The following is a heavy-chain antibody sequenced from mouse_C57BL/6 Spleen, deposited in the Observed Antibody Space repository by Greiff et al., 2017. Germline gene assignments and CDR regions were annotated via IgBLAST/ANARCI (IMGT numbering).Heavy chain of an antibody. Sequence: QVQLQQPGAELVKPGASVKMSCKASGYTFTSYWITWVKQRPGQGLEWIGDIYPGSGSTNYNEKVQSKATLTVDTSSSTAYMQLSSLTSEDSAVYYCARLTCQLCHWYFDVWGTGTTVTVSS. J-gene: IGHJ1*03. V-gene: IGHV1-55*01. CDR1: GYTFTSYW. CDR2: IYPGSGST. CDR3: ARLTCQLCHWYFDV. D-gene: IGHD3-1*01.